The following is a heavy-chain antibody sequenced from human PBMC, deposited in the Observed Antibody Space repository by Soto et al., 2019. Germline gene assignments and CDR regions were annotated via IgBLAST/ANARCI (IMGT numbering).Heavy chain of an antibody. CDR3: ARQYYDFWSGLGNWFDP. J-gene: IGHJ5*02. V-gene: IGHV5-10-1*01. Sequence: PVVPQRNSYKAYDGNSLIYVISCVGEKPGYGLEWMGRIDPSDSYTNYSPSFQGHVTISADKSISTAYLQWSSLKASDTAMYYCARQYYDFWSGLGNWFDPWGQGTLVTV. D-gene: IGHD3-3*01. CDR1: DGNSLIYV. CDR2: IDPSDSYT.